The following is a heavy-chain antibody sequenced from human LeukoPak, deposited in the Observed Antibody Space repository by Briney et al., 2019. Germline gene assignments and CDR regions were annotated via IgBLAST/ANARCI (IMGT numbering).Heavy chain of an antibody. D-gene: IGHD2-15*01. CDR2: IGVTGDT. CDR3: TKEFCGSRAACTGGSYYDF. V-gene: IGHV3-13*01. CDR1: GFTFSKDD. J-gene: IGHJ2*01. Sequence: GGSLRLSWAASGFTFSKDDFHWVRQAPGKGLEWVAAIGVTGDTYYAGSVKGRFTISREDAANSSYLQMRSLGAGDTALYYCTKEFCGSRAACTGGSYYDFWGRGALVTVSS.